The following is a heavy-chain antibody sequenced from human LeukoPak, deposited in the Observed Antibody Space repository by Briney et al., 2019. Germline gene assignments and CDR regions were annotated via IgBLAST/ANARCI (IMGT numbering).Heavy chain of an antibody. Sequence: SETLSLTCAVYGGSFSGYYWSWIRQPPGKGLEWIGEINHSGSTNYNPSLKSRVTISVDTSKNQFSLKLSSVTVADTAVYYCARAVTGTSMVDYWGQGTLVAVSS. D-gene: IGHD6-19*01. CDR1: GGSFSGYY. J-gene: IGHJ4*02. CDR2: INHSGST. V-gene: IGHV4-34*01. CDR3: ARAVTGTSMVDY.